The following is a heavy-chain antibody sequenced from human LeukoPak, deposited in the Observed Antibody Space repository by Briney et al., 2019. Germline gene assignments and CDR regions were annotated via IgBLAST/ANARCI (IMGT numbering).Heavy chain of an antibody. CDR2: ISWDGGST. Sequence: PGGSLRLSCAASGFTFSSYTMNWVRHAPGKGLEWVSLISWDGGSTYYADSVKGRFTISRDNSKNSLYLQMNSLRAEDTALYYCAKGTDLYGSGSLFDYWGQGTLVTVSS. CDR1: GFTFSSYT. V-gene: IGHV3-43D*03. D-gene: IGHD3-10*01. J-gene: IGHJ4*02. CDR3: AKGTDLYGSGSLFDY.